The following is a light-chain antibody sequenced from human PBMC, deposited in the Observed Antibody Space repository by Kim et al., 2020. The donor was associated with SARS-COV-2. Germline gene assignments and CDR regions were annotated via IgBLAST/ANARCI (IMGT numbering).Light chain of an antibody. CDR3: QQYYSTPYT. CDR1: QSVLYSSNNKNY. CDR2: WAS. V-gene: IGKV4-1*01. J-gene: IGKJ2*01. Sequence: RATINCKSSQSVLYSSNNKNYLAWYQQKPGQPPKLLIYWASTRESGVPVRFSGSGSGTDFTLTISSLQAEDVAVYYCQQYYSTPYTFGQGTKLEIK.